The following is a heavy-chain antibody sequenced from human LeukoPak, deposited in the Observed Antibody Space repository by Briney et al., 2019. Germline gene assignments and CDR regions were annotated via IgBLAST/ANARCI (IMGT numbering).Heavy chain of an antibody. CDR3: ARDRPVMITFGGVIIAAY. CDR2: ISAYNGNT. Sequence: GASVKVSCKASGYTFTSYGISWVRQAPGQGLEWMGWISAYNGNTDYAQKFQGRVTMTTDRSTNTVYMELRSLRSDDTAVYYCARDRPVMITFGGVIIAAYWGQGTLVSVSS. CDR1: GYTFTSYG. J-gene: IGHJ4*02. D-gene: IGHD3-16*02. V-gene: IGHV1-18*01.